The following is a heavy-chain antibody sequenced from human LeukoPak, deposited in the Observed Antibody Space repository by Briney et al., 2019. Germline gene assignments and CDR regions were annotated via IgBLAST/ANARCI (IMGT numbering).Heavy chain of an antibody. Sequence: SETLSLTCNVSGASISGSDYNWSWLRQPPGKGLEWIASIFYSGTIYNNPSLKSRTLISVDTSKNQFSLRLTSVTAANTAVYFCATLDNSFDHWGQGTLVTVSS. CDR2: IFYSGTI. V-gene: IGHV4-30-4*01. CDR1: GASISGSDYN. CDR3: ATLDNSFDH. J-gene: IGHJ5*02.